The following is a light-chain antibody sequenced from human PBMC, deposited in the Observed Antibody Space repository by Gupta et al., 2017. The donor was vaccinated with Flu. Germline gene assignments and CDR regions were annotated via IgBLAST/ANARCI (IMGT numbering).Light chain of an antibody. J-gene: IGKJ4*01. Sequence: IHMTQPPSSLSASVLDRGTITCRASQRISSYLNWYQQKPGKAPKLLIYAASSWQSGIPSRFSGSGSGTDFTLTISRRQPEDFAVYYCHQTDSTPPVTFGRGTXVDIK. V-gene: IGKV1-39*01. CDR3: HQTDSTPPVT. CDR2: AAS. CDR1: QRISSY.